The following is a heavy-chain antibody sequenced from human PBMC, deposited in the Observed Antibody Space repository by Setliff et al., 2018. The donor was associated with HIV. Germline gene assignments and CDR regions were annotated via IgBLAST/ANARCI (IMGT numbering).Heavy chain of an antibody. V-gene: IGHV4-61*09. CDR3: EVAGQ. CDR1: GASISSGSYY. Sequence: SETLSLTCTVSGASISSGSYYWSWIRQPAGKGLEWIGYIYTSGSTNYNPSLKSRVTISVDTSKNQFSLKLRSVTAADTAVYYCEVAGQWGQGTLVTVSS. CDR2: IYTSGST. D-gene: IGHD6-19*01. J-gene: IGHJ4*02.